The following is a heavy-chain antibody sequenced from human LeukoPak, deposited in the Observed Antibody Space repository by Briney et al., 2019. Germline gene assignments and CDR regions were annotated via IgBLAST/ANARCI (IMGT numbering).Heavy chain of an antibody. Sequence: PGGSLRLSCAASGFTFSSYGMHWVRQAPGKGLEWVAFIRYDGSNKYYADSVKGRFTISRDNSKNTLYLQMNSLRAEDTAVYYCARDLLVATNDDYDYWGQGTLVTVSS. V-gene: IGHV3-30*02. J-gene: IGHJ4*02. CDR1: GFTFSSYG. CDR2: IRYDGSNK. CDR3: ARDLLVATNDDYDY. D-gene: IGHD5-12*01.